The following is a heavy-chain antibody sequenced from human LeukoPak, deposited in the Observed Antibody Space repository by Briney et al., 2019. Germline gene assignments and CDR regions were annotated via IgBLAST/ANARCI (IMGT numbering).Heavy chain of an antibody. CDR3: AREVGDYYGSGSYADV. J-gene: IGHJ6*04. D-gene: IGHD3-10*01. Sequence: ASVKVSCKASGYTFTGYYMHWVRQAPGQGLEWMGWINPNSGGTNYAQKFQGRVTMTRDTSISTAYMELSRLGSDDTAVYYCAREVGDYYGSGSYADVWGKGTTVTVSS. CDR2: INPNSGGT. CDR1: GYTFTGYY. V-gene: IGHV1-2*02.